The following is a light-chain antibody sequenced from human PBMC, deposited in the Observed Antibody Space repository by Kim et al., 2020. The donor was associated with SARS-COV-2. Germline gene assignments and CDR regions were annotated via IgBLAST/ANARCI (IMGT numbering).Light chain of an antibody. CDR1: SSDVADYNY. J-gene: IGLJ1*01. Sequence: QSALTQPASVSGSPGQSITISCTGTSSDVADYNYVSWYQQHPGKAPKLMIYDVSNRPSGVSNRFSGSKSGNTASLTVSGLQAEDEADYYCSSYAGSDNYVFGTGTKVTVL. V-gene: IGLV2-14*03. CDR2: DVS. CDR3: SSYAGSDNYV.